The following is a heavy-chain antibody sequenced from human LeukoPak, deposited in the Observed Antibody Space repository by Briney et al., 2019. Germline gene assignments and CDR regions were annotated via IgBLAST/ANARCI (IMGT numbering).Heavy chain of an antibody. Sequence: ASVKVSCKASGYTFTGYYMHWVRQAPGQGLEWMGIINPSGGSTSYAQKFQGRVTMTRDTSTSTVYMELSSLRSDDTAVYYCARDPLAAKYSNRQLRQPPFDYWGQGTLVTVSS. J-gene: IGHJ4*02. D-gene: IGHD4-11*01. CDR2: INPSGGST. CDR1: GYTFTGYY. CDR3: ARDPLAAKYSNRQLRQPPFDY. V-gene: IGHV1-46*01.